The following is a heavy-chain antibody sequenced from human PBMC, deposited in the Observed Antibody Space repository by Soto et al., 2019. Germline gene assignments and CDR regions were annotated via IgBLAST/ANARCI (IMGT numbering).Heavy chain of an antibody. V-gene: IGHV3-23*01. J-gene: IGHJ4*02. Sequence: EVQLLESGGGLVQPGGSLRLSCAASGFTFSSYAMSWVRQAPGKGLEWVSAISGSGGSTYYADSVKGRFTTSRDNSKNTLYLQMNSLRAEDTAVYYCAKVNIVVVVAALFDYWGQGTLVTVSS. CDR3: AKVNIVVVVAALFDY. CDR2: ISGSGGST. D-gene: IGHD2-15*01. CDR1: GFTFSSYA.